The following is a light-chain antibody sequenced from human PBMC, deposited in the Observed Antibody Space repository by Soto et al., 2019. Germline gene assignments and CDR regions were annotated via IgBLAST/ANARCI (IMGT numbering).Light chain of an antibody. CDR1: SSNIGRNY. Sequence: QSVLTQTPSVSGTPGQRVNISCSGSSSNIGRNYVYWYHQLPGTAPKLLIYRDNERPSGVPDRFSGSKSGTSASLAISGLRSGDEADYHCATWDDSRGGQIVGGGTQLTVL. CDR2: RDN. J-gene: IGLJ2*01. CDR3: ATWDDSRGGQI. V-gene: IGLV1-47*01.